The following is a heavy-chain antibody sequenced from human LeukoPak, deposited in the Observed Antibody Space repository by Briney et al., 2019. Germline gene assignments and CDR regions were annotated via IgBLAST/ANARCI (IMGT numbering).Heavy chain of an antibody. CDR2: IIPIFGTA. J-gene: IGHJ5*02. Sequence: SVKVSCKASGGTFSSYAISWVRQAPGQGLEWMGGIIPIFGTANYAQKFQGRVTTTADESTSTAYMELSSLRSEDTAVYYCARVLSYYYGSGGVGYNWFDPWGQGTLVTVSS. CDR3: ARVLSYYYGSGGVGYNWFDP. CDR1: GGTFSSYA. D-gene: IGHD3-10*01. V-gene: IGHV1-69*13.